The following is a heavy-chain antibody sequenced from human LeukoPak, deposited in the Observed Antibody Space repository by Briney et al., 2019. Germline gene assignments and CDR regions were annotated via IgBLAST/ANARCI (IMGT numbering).Heavy chain of an antibody. CDR3: ARSLDYVWGSYRRKRFDY. V-gene: IGHV4-34*01. CDR2: INHSGST. D-gene: IGHD3-16*02. Sequence: PSETLSLTCAVYGGSFSGYYWSWIRQPPGKGLEWIGEINHSGSTNYNPSLKSRVTISVDTSKNQFSLKLSSVTAADTAVYYCARSLDYVWGSYRRKRFDYWGQGTLVTVSS. CDR1: GGSFSGYY. J-gene: IGHJ4*02.